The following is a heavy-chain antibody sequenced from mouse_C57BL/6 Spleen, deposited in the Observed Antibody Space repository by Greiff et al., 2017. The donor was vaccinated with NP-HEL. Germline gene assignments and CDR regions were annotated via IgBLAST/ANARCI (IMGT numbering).Heavy chain of an antibody. Sequence: QVQLKESGAELVKPGASVKISCKASGYAFSSYWMNWVKQRPGKGLEWIGQIYPGDGDTNYNGKFKGKATLTADKSSSTAYMQLSSLTSEDSAVYFCASPHYDYDGYAMDYWGQGTSVTVSS. CDR1: GYAFSSYW. CDR3: ASPHYDYDGYAMDY. V-gene: IGHV1-80*01. D-gene: IGHD2-4*01. CDR2: IYPGDGDT. J-gene: IGHJ4*01.